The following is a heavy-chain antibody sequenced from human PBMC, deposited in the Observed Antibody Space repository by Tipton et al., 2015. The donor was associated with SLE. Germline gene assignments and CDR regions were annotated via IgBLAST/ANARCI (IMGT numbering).Heavy chain of an antibody. CDR3: AKDMLILSNYVFDY. J-gene: IGHJ4*02. CDR1: GFTFIIYA. V-gene: IGHV3-30*04. CDR2: ISYDGSNK. D-gene: IGHD4-11*01. Sequence: SLRLSCAASGFTFIIYAMHWVRQAPGKGLEWVAVISYDGSNKYYADSVKGRFTISRDNAKNSLYLEMNSLRVEDTALYYCAKDMLILSNYVFDYWGQGALVTVSS.